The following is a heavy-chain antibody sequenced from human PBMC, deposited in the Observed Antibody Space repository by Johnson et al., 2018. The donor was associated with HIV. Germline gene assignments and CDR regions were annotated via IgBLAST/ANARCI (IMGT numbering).Heavy chain of an antibody. D-gene: IGHD5-24*01. J-gene: IGHJ3*02. Sequence: QVQLVESGGGVVRPGGSLRLSCAASGFSFSIYAMHWVRQAPGKGLEWVAVISYDGSNKYYADSVKGRFTISRDNSKNTLYLQMNSLRAEDTAVYYCARDEPYNLNAFDIWGQGTMVTVSS. CDR3: ARDEPYNLNAFDI. V-gene: IGHV3-30*14. CDR1: GFSFSIYA. CDR2: ISYDGSNK.